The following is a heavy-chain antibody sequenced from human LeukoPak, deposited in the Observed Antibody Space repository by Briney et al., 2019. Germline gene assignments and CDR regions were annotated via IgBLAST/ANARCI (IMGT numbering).Heavy chain of an antibody. CDR1: GGSISSGDYY. J-gene: IGHJ4*02. D-gene: IGHD3-9*01. CDR3: ARQQGYDILTGYYFDY. V-gene: IGHV4-30-4*01. Sequence: PSETLSLTCTVSGGSISSGDYYWSWIRQPPGKGLEWIGYIYYSGSTYYNPSLKSRVTISVDTSKNQFPLKLSSVTAADTAVYYCARQQGYDILTGYYFDYWGQGTLVTVSS. CDR2: IYYSGST.